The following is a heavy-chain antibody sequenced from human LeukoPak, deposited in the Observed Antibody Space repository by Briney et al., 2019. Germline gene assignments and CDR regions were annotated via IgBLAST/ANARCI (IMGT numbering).Heavy chain of an antibody. CDR1: GYTFTSYY. CDR2: INPSGGST. V-gene: IGHV1-46*01. J-gene: IGHJ2*01. CDR3: ARGDILTGYETNFDL. D-gene: IGHD3-9*01. Sequence: ASVKVSCKASGYTFTSYYMHWVRQAPAQGLEWMGIINPSGGSTSYAQKFQGRGTMTRDTSTSTAYMELSSLRSEDTAVYYCARGDILTGYETNFDLWGRGTLVTVSS.